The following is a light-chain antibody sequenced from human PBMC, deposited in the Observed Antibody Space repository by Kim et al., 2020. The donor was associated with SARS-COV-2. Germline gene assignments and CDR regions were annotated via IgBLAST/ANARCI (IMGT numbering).Light chain of an antibody. J-gene: IGLJ2*01. CDR1: SSDVVGYNY. Sequence: GQSVTLSCTGISSDVVGYNYVSWYQQHPGKAPKLMIYEVSKRPSGVPDRFSGSKSGNTASLTVSGLQAEDEADYYCSSYAGSNNLVFGGGTQLTVL. CDR2: EVS. V-gene: IGLV2-8*01. CDR3: SSYAGSNNLV.